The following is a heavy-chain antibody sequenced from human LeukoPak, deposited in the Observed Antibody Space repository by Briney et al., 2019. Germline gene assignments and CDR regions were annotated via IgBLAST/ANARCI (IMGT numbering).Heavy chain of an antibody. CDR1: GFTFGDSA. CDR2: IRSKSYGGTI. V-gene: IGHV3-49*03. Sequence: PGGSLGLSCTASGFTFGDSAMSWFRQAPGKGLEWVGFIRSKSYGGTIEYAASVKGRFTISREDSKSIAYLQMNSLKTEDTAVYYCTRGPPPPYYYDTSGYYYFQHWGQGTLVTVSS. CDR3: TRGPPPPYYYDTSGYYYFQH. J-gene: IGHJ1*01. D-gene: IGHD3-22*01.